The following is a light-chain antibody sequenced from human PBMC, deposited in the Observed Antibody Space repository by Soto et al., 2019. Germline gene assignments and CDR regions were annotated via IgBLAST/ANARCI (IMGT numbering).Light chain of an antibody. CDR2: VAS. V-gene: IGKV3D-11*03. J-gene: IGKJ1*01. CDR3: QQFWT. Sequence: IVLTQYPSTLSVSPGERATLSCRASQEILSNLGWYQEKPGQAPRLLIYVASSRATGIPDRFSGSGSGTDFTLTISRVEPEDFAVYYWQQFWTFGQGTKVDI. CDR1: QEILSN.